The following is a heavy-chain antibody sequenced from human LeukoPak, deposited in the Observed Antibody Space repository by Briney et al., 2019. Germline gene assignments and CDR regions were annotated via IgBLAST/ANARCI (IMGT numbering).Heavy chain of an antibody. D-gene: IGHD4-17*01. CDR1: GFTFSSYA. V-gene: IGHV3-30-3*01. CDR2: ISYDGSNK. CDR3: AKDGHYGDGMADH. Sequence: GRSLRLSCAASGFTFSSYAMHWVRQAPGKGLEWVAVISYDGSNKYYADSVKGRFTISRDNSKNTLYLQMNSLRAEDTAVYYCAKDGHYGDGMADHWGQGTLVTVSS. J-gene: IGHJ4*02.